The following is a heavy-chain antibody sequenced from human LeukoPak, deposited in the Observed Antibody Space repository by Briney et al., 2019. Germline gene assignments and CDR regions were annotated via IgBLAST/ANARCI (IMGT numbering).Heavy chain of an antibody. Sequence: ASVKVSCKASGYTFTSYAMHWVRQAPGQRLEWMGWISAGNGNTKYSQKFQGRVTITRDTSASTAYMELSSLRSEDTAVYYCARDGEMATIDFVYWGQGTLVTVSS. CDR1: GYTFTSYA. V-gene: IGHV1-3*01. CDR3: ARDGEMATIDFVY. D-gene: IGHD5-24*01. J-gene: IGHJ4*02. CDR2: ISAGNGNT.